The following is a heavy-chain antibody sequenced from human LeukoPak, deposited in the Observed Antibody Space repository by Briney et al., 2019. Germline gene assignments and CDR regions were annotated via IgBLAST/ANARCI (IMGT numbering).Heavy chain of an antibody. J-gene: IGHJ4*02. CDR1: GYSFTNYW. V-gene: IGHV5-51*01. CDR3: AKTYCGSTSCPFDW. Sequence: GESLKISCKVSGYSFTNYWIGWVRQMPGKGLEWMGIIYPGDSDTRYSPSFQGQVTISADKFISTAYLQWSSLKASDSAMYYCAKTYCGSTSCPFDWWGQGTLVTVSS. CDR2: IYPGDSDT. D-gene: IGHD2-2*01.